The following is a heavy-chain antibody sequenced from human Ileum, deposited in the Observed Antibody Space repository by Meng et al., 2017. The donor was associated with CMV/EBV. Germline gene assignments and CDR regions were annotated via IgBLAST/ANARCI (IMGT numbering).Heavy chain of an antibody. CDR1: GFTFSSYS. CDR2: ISSSSSTI. V-gene: IGHV3-48*04. Sequence: GGSLRLSCAASGFTFSSYSMNWVRQAPGKGLEWVSYISSSSSTIYYADSVKGRFTISRDNAKNSLYLQMNSLRAEDTALYYCAGALNDFWSGPFGYWGQGTLVTISS. J-gene: IGHJ4*02. D-gene: IGHD3-3*01. CDR3: AGALNDFWSGPFGY.